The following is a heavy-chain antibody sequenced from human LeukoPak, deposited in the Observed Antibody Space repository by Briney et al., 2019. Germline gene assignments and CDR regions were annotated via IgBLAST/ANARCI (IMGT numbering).Heavy chain of an antibody. CDR2: IYPGDSDT. V-gene: IGHV5-51*01. Sequence: GESLKISCKGSGYSFTSYWIGWVRQMPGKGLEWMGIIYPGDSDTRYSPSFQGQVTISADKSITTAYLQWSSLKASDTAMYYCARRPRHCSGGSCYLDYWGQGTLVTVSS. J-gene: IGHJ4*02. CDR3: ARRPRHCSGGSCYLDY. D-gene: IGHD2-15*01. CDR1: GYSFTSYW.